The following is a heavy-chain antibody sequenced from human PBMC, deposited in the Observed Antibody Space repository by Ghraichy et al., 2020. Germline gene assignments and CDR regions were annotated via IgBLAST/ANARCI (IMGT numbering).Heavy chain of an antibody. CDR2: IYYSGST. D-gene: IGHD6-13*01. CDR1: GGSISSYY. V-gene: IGHV4-59*01. CDR3: ARDVYSSSWYNWFDP. Sequence: SETLSLTCTVSGGSISSYYWSWIRQPPGQGLEWIGYIYYSGSTNYNPSLKSRVTISVDTSQNQFSLKLSPVTAADPAVDYGARDVYSSSWYNWFDPWGQGTLVTVSS. J-gene: IGHJ5*02.